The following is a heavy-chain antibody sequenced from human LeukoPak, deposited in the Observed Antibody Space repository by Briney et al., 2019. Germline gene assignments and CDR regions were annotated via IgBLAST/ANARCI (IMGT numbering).Heavy chain of an antibody. CDR3: AKDYVGYGVMRGYGMDV. Sequence: QPGGSLRLSCAASGFTFNTFGMHWVRQAPGRGLEWVASIWYDGNNEDYADSVKGRFTISRDNAKDTLFLQMNSLRGEDTGVYYCAKDYVGYGVMRGYGMDVWGQGTTVTVSS. D-gene: IGHD1-1*01. CDR2: IWYDGNNE. CDR1: GFTFNTFG. V-gene: IGHV3-30*02. J-gene: IGHJ6*02.